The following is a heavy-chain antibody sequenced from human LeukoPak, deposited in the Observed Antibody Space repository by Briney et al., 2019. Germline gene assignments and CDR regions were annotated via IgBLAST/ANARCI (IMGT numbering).Heavy chain of an antibody. CDR1: GFTFSSYV. V-gene: IGHV3-48*03. J-gene: IGHJ4*02. CDR3: ARESSAPY. CDR2: ISSSGSTI. Sequence: XXXSCAXSGFTFSSYVMNWVRQAPGKGLEWVSYISSSGSTIYYADSVKGRFTISRDNAKNSLYLQMNSLRAEDTAVYYCARESSAPYWGQGTLVTVSS.